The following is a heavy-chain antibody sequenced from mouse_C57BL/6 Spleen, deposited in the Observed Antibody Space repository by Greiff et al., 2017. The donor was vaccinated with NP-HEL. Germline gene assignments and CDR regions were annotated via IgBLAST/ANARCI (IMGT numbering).Heavy chain of an antibody. Sequence: QVQLQQPGTELVKPGASVKLSCKASGYTFTSYWMHWVKQRPGQGLEWIGNINPSNGGTNYNEQFKSKATLTVDKSSSTAYMQLSSLTSEDSAVYYCARRAITTDRYWYFDVWGTGTTVTVSS. CDR1: GYTFTSYW. J-gene: IGHJ1*03. CDR3: ARRAITTDRYWYFDV. CDR2: INPSNGGT. D-gene: IGHD1-1*01. V-gene: IGHV1-53*01.